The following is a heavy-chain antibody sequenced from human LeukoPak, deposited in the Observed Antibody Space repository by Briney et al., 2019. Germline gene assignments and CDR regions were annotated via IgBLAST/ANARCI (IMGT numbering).Heavy chain of an antibody. Sequence: SETLSLTCAVYGGSFSGYYWSWIRQPPGKGLEWIGEINHSGSTNYNPSLKSRVTISVDTSKNQFSLKLSSVTAADTAVCYCAIRYSRSWYSIFDYWGQGTLVTVSS. V-gene: IGHV4-34*01. CDR2: INHSGST. J-gene: IGHJ4*02. D-gene: IGHD6-13*01. CDR3: AIRYSRSWYSIFDY. CDR1: GGSFSGYY.